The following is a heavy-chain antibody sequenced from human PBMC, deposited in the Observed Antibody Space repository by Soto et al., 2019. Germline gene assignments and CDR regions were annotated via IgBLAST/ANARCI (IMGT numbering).Heavy chain of an antibody. CDR2: ISDSGGRT. V-gene: IGHV3-23*01. J-gene: IGHJ5*02. Sequence: EVQLLESGGGLVQPGGSLRLSCAASGFTFSNTDMSWVRQAPGKGLEWVSAISDSGGRTFYADSVKGRFSISRDNAKNSMYLQMDSLRGEDTAVYYCVRGGSNYASWGQGTLVTVSS. CDR3: VRGGSNYAS. CDR1: GFTFSNTD. D-gene: IGHD4-4*01.